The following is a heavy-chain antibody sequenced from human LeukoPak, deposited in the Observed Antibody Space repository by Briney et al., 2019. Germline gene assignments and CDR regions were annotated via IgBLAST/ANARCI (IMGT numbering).Heavy chain of an antibody. V-gene: IGHV3-30-3*01. CDR3: AKGRGFFEGACFDY. CDR1: GFTFSSYA. D-gene: IGHD3-3*01. J-gene: IGHJ4*02. CDR2: ISYDGSNK. Sequence: GSLRLSCAASGFTFSSYAMHWVRQAPGKGLEWVAVISYDGSNKYYADSVKGRFTISRDNSKNTLYLQMNSLRAEDTALYYCAKGRGFFEGACFDYWGRGTLVTVSS.